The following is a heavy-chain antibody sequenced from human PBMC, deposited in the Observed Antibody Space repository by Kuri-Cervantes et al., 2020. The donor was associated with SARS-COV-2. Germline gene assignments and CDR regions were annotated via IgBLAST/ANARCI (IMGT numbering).Heavy chain of an antibody. J-gene: IGHJ4*02. D-gene: IGHD3-3*01. CDR2: IPYDGSNK. Sequence: GESLKISCAASGFTFSSYAMHWVRQAPGKGLEWVAVIPYDGSNKYYADSVKGRFTISRDNSKNTLYLQMNSLKTEDTAVYYCTRDDFWSGYSNYWGQGTLVTVSS. CDR1: GFTFSSYA. V-gene: IGHV3-30-3*01. CDR3: TRDDFWSGYSNY.